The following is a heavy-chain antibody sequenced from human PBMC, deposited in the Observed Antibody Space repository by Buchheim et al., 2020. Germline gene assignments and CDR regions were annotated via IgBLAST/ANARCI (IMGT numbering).Heavy chain of an antibody. V-gene: IGHV4-39*01. CDR2: IHHSGST. D-gene: IGHD3-16*01. J-gene: IGHJ5*02. Sequence: QLHLQESGPRLVKPSETLSLTCTVSDDSISSTRYYWGWIRQPLGKGLEWIGSIHHSGSTYYNPSLNNRVTISVLPSRKQFFLNLGSVTVADTAVYYCARPLEGLGEGARFDPWGQGIL. CDR3: ARPLEGLGEGARFDP. CDR1: DDSISSTRYY.